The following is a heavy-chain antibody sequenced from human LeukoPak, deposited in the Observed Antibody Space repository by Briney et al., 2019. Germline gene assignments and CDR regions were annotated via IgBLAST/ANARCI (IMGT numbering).Heavy chain of an antibody. CDR3: ASSPRTTYYYGSGSYYNAPY. D-gene: IGHD3-10*01. V-gene: IGHV5-51*01. CDR2: IYPGDSDT. J-gene: IGHJ4*02. CDR1: GYSFTSYW. Sequence: GESLKISCKGSGYSFTSYWIGWVRQMPGKGLEWMGVIYPGDSDTRYSPSFQGQVTISADKSISTAYLQWSSLKASDTAMYYCASSPRTTYYYGSGSYYNAPYWGQGTLVTVSS.